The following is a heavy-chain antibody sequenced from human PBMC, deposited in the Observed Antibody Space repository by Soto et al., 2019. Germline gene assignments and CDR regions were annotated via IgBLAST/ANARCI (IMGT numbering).Heavy chain of an antibody. J-gene: IGHJ6*02. V-gene: IGHV1-58*01. CDR1: GFTFTSSA. CDR3: AADRRRATVTTPQLDNYYYGMDV. D-gene: IGHD4-17*01. CDR2: IVVGSGNT. Sequence: QMQLVQSGPEVKKPGTSVKVSCKASGFTFTSSAVQWVRQARGQRLEWIGWIVVGSGNTNYAQKFQERVTITRDMSTSTAYMELSSLRSEDTAVYYCAADRRRATVTTPQLDNYYYGMDVWGQGTTVTVSS.